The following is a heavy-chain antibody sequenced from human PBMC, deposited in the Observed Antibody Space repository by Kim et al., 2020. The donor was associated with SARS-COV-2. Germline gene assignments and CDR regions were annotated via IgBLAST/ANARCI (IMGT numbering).Heavy chain of an antibody. CDR1: GYTFTRYA. CDR3: VRGPYDILTGYDPRDY. D-gene: IGHD3-9*01. J-gene: IGHJ4*02. Sequence: ASVKVSCKASGYTFTRYAINWVRQAPGQGLEWMGWIATNSGNPTYAQGFTGRFVFSLDTSVSTAYLQISSLKAEDTAVYYCVRGPYDILTGYDPRDYLGQGTLVTVSS. CDR2: IATNSGNP. V-gene: IGHV7-4-1*02.